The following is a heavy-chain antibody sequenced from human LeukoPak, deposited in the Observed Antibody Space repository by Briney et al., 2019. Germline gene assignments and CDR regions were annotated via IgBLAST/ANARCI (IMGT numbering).Heavy chain of an antibody. CDR1: GFTFSSYW. J-gene: IGHJ6*03. CDR3: ARGEYYDFWSGYHTHNYYYYYMDV. Sequence: GGSLRLSCAASGFTFSSYWMSWVRQAPGKGLEWVANIKQDGSEKYYVDSVKGRFTISRDNAKNSLYLQMNSLRAEDTAVYYCARGEYYDFWSGYHTHNYYYYYMDVWGKGTTVTVSS. D-gene: IGHD3-3*01. CDR2: IKQDGSEK. V-gene: IGHV3-7*01.